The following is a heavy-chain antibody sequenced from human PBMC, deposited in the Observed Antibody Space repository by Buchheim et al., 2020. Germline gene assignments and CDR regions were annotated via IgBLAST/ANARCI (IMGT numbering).Heavy chain of an antibody. CDR3: VGSSGYYLLAFDY. Sequence: QVQLQESGPGLVKPSGTLSLTCAVSGGSISSSNWWSWVRQPPGKWLEWMGEIYHSGSTTYNPSPHSRVTISVDKSKNHFSLKLSSVTAADTAGYYCVGSSGYYLLAFDYWGQGTL. CDR1: GGSISSSNW. CDR2: IYHSGST. D-gene: IGHD3-22*01. V-gene: IGHV4-4*02. J-gene: IGHJ4*02.